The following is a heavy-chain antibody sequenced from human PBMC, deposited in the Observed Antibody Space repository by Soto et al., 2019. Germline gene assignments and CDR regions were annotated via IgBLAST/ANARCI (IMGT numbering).Heavy chain of an antibody. J-gene: IGHJ4*02. CDR3: ARFPGYFDY. Sequence: PGGSLRLSCAASGFTFSNHAMHWVRQAPGKGLEFVSAISGNGGSTYYANSVKGRFIISRDNSKNTLYLQMDSLRDDDMAVYYCARFPGYFDYWGQGSLVTVS. CDR1: GFTFSNHA. V-gene: IGHV3-64*01. CDR2: ISGNGGST.